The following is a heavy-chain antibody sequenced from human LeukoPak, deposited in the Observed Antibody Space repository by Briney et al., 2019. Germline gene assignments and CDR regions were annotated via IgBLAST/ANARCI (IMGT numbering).Heavy chain of an antibody. D-gene: IGHD2-15*01. CDR2: IIPIFGTA. J-gene: IGHJ6*03. CDR1: GGTFSSYA. CDR3: AIKYCSGGSCYNYYYYMDV. V-gene: IGHV1-69*05. Sequence: SVKVSCKASGGTFSSYAISWVRQAPGQGLEWTGGIIPIFGTANYAQKFQGRVTITTDESTSTAYMELSSLRSEDTAVYYCAIKYCSGGSCYNYYYYMDVWGKGTTVTVSS.